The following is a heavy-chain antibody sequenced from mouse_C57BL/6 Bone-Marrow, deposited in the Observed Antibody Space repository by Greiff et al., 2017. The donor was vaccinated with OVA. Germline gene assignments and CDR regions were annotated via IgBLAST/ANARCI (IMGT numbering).Heavy chain of an antibody. CDR1: GYTFTDYN. V-gene: IGHV1-18*01. D-gene: IGHD1-1*01. Sequence: EVQLQQSGPELVKPGASVKLPCKASGYTFTDYNMDWVKQSPGKSLEWIGDINPKTGGTIYNQKFKGKATLTVDKSSSTAYMELRSLTSEDTAVYYCARKGATVGDYYDMDDWGKGTSVTVSS. J-gene: IGHJ4*01. CDR2: INPKTGGT. CDR3: ARKGATVGDYYDMDD.